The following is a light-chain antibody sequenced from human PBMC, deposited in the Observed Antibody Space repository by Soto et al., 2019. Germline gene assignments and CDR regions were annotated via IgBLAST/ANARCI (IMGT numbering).Light chain of an antibody. V-gene: IGLV2-14*01. J-gene: IGLJ1*01. CDR2: EVS. CDR3: SSYTSMSTGV. Sequence: QSALTQPASVSGSPGQSITISCTGTSSDVGGYNYVSWYQQHPGKAPKLMIYEVSNRPSGVSNRFSGSKSGNTASLTISGRQAEDEADYYCSSYTSMSTGVFGTGTKLTVL. CDR1: SSDVGGYNY.